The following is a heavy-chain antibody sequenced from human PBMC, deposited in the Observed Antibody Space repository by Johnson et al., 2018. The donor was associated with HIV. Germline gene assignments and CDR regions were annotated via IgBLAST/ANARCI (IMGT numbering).Heavy chain of an antibody. V-gene: IGHV3-30*03. CDR3: TSYPPDAFDI. Sequence: QVQLVESGGGVVQPGRSLRLSCAASGFPFSSYGMHWVRQAPGKGLEWVAVTSYDGSNKYYADSVKGRFTISRDNSKNTLYLQMNSLKTEDTAVYYCTSYPPDAFDIWGQGTMVTVSS. D-gene: IGHD3-16*01. CDR2: TSYDGSNK. CDR1: GFPFSSYG. J-gene: IGHJ3*02.